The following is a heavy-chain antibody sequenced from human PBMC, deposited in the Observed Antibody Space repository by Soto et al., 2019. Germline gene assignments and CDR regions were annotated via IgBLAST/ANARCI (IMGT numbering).Heavy chain of an antibody. J-gene: IGHJ4*02. CDR2: ISYDGSNK. CDR3: AKAPFRTATAPLTG. V-gene: IGHV3-30*18. Sequence: QVQLVESGGGVVQPGRSLRLSCAASGFTFSSYGMHWVRQAPGKGLEWVAVISYDGSNKYYADSVKGRFTISRDNSKNTLYLHMNSLRAEDTAVYYCAKAPFRTATAPLTGWGQGTLVTDSS. CDR1: GFTFSSYG. D-gene: IGHD3-9*01.